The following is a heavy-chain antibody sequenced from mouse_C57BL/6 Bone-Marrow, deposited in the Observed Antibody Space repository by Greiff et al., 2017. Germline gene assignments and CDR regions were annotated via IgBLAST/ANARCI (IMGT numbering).Heavy chain of an antibody. CDR1: GYTFTSYW. J-gene: IGHJ3*01. CDR3: SRSAFAY. CDR2: IYPGSGST. V-gene: IGHV1-55*01. Sequence: QVQLQQPGAELVKPGASVKMSCKASGYTFTSYWITWVKQRPGQGLEWIGDIYPGSGSTNYNEKFKSKDTLTVDTSSSTAYMQLSSLTSEDAAGYYCSRSAFAYWGQGTLVTVSA.